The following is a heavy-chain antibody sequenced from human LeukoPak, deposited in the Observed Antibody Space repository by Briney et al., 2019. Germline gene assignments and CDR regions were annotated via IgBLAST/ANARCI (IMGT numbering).Heavy chain of an antibody. Sequence: GGSLRLSCAASGFTFSSYGMHWVRQAPGKGLEWVAVISYDGSNKYYADSVKGRFTISRDNSKNTLYLQMNSLRAEDTAVYYCASPLRGAFDIWGQGTMVTVSS. CDR3: ASPLRGAFDI. V-gene: IGHV3-30*03. D-gene: IGHD2-15*01. J-gene: IGHJ3*02. CDR1: GFTFSSYG. CDR2: ISYDGSNK.